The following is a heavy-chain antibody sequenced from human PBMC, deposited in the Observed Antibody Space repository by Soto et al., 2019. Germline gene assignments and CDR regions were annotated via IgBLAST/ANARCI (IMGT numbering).Heavy chain of an antibody. D-gene: IGHD2-15*01. CDR3: APLEIRWWGY. Sequence: QVQLVESGGGVVQPGRSLRLSCAASGFTFSSYAMHWVRQAPGKGLEWVAVISYDGSNKYYADSVKGRFTISRDNSKNTLYLQMNSLRAEDTAVYYCAPLEIRWWGYWGQGTLVTVSS. J-gene: IGHJ4*02. CDR1: GFTFSSYA. CDR2: ISYDGSNK. V-gene: IGHV3-30-3*01.